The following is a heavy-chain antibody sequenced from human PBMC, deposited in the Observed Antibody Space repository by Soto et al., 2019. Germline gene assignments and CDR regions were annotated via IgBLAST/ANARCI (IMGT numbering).Heavy chain of an antibody. V-gene: IGHV3-21*01. CDR1: GFTFSSYS. CDR2: ISSISSYI. CDR3: ATTNYDFWSGFFTHLCYYYYYMDV. Sequence: EVQLVESGGGLVKPGGSLRLSCAASGFTFSSYSMNWVRQAPGKGLEWVSSISSISSYIYYADSVKGRFTISRDNAKNSLDLQMNSLRAEDTAVYYCATTNYDFWSGFFTHLCYYYYYMDVWGKGTTVTVSS. J-gene: IGHJ6*03. D-gene: IGHD3-3*01.